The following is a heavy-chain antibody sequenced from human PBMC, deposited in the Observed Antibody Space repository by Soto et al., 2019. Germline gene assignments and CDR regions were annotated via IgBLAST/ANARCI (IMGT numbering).Heavy chain of an antibody. V-gene: IGHV3-23*01. D-gene: IGHD1-26*01. CDR3: ARRGSGSHYDD. J-gene: IGHJ4*02. CDR1: GFTFSSYA. CDR2: ISGSRDST. Sequence: EVQLLESGGGLVQPGGSLRFSCAASGFTFSSYAMNWVRQAPGKGLEWVSVISGSRDSTYYAVSEKGRFTISRDNSRNPRYLQMNSLRAEDTAIYYWARRGSGSHYDDWGQGTLVTVSS.